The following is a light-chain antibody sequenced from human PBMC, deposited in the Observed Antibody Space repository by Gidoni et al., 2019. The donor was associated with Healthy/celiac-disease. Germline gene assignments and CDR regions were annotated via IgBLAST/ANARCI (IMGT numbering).Light chain of an antibody. J-gene: IGKJ1*01. CDR3: QQYGSSPWT. CDR2: GAS. CDR1: KSVSSSY. V-gene: IGKV3-20*01. Sequence: EIVLTQSPGTLSLSPGERATLSCRTSKSVSSSYLAWDQQKPGQAPRLLIYGASSRATGIPDRFSGSLSGTAFTLTICRLEPEDFAVYYCQQYGSSPWTFGHGTKVEIK.